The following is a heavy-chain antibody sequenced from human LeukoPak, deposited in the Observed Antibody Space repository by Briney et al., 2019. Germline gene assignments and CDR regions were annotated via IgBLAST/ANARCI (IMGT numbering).Heavy chain of an antibody. Sequence: PGGSLRLSCAASGFTFSSYAMHWVRQAPGKGLEWVAVISYDGSNKYYADSVKGRFTISRDNSKNTLYLQMNSLRAEDTAVYYCASGYCSSTSCYYYYYYGMDVWGQGTTVTVSS. CDR3: ASGYCSSTSCYYYYYYGMDV. D-gene: IGHD2-2*01. CDR2: ISYDGSNK. CDR1: GFTFSSYA. J-gene: IGHJ6*02. V-gene: IGHV3-30-3*01.